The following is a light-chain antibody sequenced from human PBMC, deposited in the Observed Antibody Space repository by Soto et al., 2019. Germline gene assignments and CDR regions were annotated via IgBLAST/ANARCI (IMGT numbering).Light chain of an antibody. J-gene: IGLJ1*01. CDR1: TGAVTSSHY. V-gene: IGLV7-46*01. Sequence: QAVVTQEPSLTVSPGGTVTLTCGSSTGAVTSSHYPYWFQQKPGQAPRTLIYDTSNTHSWAPARFSGSLLGGKAALTLSGAQPEDEADYSCLLSYGGAYVFGTGTKVTVL. CDR3: LLSYGGAYV. CDR2: DTS.